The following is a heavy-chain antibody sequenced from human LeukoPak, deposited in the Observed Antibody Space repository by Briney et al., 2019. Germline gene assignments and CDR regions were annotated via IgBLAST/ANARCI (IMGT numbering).Heavy chain of an antibody. CDR2: IYYSGST. J-gene: IGHJ5*02. CDR3: ARHNSSSWANWFDP. V-gene: IGHV4-59*08. D-gene: IGHD6-13*01. CDR1: GGSISTYY. Sequence: SETLSLTCTVSGGSISTYYWSWIRQPPGKGLEWIGYIYYSGSTNYNPSLKSRVTISVDTSKSHFSLKLSSVTAADTAVYYCARHNSSSWANWFDPWGQGTLVTVSS.